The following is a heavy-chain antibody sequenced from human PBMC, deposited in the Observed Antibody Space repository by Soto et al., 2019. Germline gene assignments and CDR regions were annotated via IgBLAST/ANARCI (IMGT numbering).Heavy chain of an antibody. D-gene: IGHD6-6*01. V-gene: IGHV6-1*01. CDR3: ARGPSPLAY. CDR1: GDSVSSNSAA. Sequence: SQTLSLTCVVSGDSVSSNSAAWNWIRQSPSRGLEWLGRTYYRSKWYSYYAESVKGRITINADTSKNQFSLHLNSVTPQDTAVYYCARGPSPLAYWGRGTVVTVSS. J-gene: IGHJ4*02. CDR2: TYYRSKWYS.